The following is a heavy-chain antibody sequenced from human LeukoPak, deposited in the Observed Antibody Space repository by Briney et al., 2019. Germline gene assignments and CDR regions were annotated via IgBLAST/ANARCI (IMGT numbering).Heavy chain of an antibody. CDR1: GFTFSSYG. J-gene: IGHJ4*02. CDR3: ARTDFWSGYSGY. D-gene: IGHD3-3*01. CDR2: ISGSGGST. Sequence: GGSLRLSCAASGFTFSSYGMSWVRQAPGKGLEWVSAISGSGGSTYYADSVKGRFTISRDNSKNTLYLQMNSLRAEDTAVYYCARTDFWSGYSGYWGQGTLVTVSS. V-gene: IGHV3-23*01.